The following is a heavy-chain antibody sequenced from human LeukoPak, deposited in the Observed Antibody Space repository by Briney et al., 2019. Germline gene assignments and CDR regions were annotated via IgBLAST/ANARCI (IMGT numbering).Heavy chain of an antibody. D-gene: IGHD1-14*01. CDR1: GFTFSSYE. J-gene: IGHJ6*02. CDR3: ASLPQPDYYYYGMDV. V-gene: IGHV3-48*03. CDR2: ISSSGSTI. Sequence: PGGSLRLSCAASGFTFSSYEMNWVRQAPGKGLEWVSYISSSGSTIYYADSVKGRFTISRDNAKNSLYLQMNSLRAEDTAVYYCASLPQPDYYYYGMDVWGQGTTVTVSS.